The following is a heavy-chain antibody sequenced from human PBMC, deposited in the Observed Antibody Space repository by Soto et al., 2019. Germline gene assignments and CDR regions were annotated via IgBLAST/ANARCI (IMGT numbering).Heavy chain of an antibody. CDR2: TNPNSGNT. CDR1: GYTFTSYD. V-gene: IGHV1-8*01. CDR3: ARGTTVTTLDAFDI. D-gene: IGHD4-17*01. J-gene: IGHJ3*02. Sequence: ASVKVSCKASGYTFTSYDINWVRQAIGQGIEWMGWTNPNSGNTGYAQKFQSRVTMTRNTSISTAYMELSSLRSEDTAVYYCARGTTVTTLDAFDIWGQGTMVTVSS.